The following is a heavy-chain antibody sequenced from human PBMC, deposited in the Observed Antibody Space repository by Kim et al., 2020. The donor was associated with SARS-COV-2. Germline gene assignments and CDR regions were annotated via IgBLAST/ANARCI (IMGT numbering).Heavy chain of an antibody. J-gene: IGHJ4*02. Sequence: GGSLRLSCAASGFTFSDYYMSWIRQAPGKGLEWVSYISGSGSTVYYAASVKGRFTISRDNAKNSLFLQMNSLRAEDTAVYYCARIRDGYKSDFDYWGQGTLFTVSS. CDR2: ISGSGSTV. D-gene: IGHD5-12*01. CDR1: GFTFSDYY. CDR3: ARIRDGYKSDFDY. V-gene: IGHV3-11*01.